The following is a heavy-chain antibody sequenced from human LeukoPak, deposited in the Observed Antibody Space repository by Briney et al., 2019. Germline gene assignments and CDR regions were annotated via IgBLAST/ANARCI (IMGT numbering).Heavy chain of an antibody. CDR3: ARAHSGFDFDY. D-gene: IGHD6-19*01. CDR2: IYYSGST. V-gene: IGHV4-30-4*08. CDR1: GGSISSGDYY. J-gene: IGHJ4*02. Sequence: PSETLSLTCTVSGGSISSGDYYRSWIRQPPGKGLEWIGYIYYSGSTYYNPSLKSRVTISVDTSKNQFSLKLSSVTAADTAVYYCARAHSGFDFDYWGQGTLVTVSS.